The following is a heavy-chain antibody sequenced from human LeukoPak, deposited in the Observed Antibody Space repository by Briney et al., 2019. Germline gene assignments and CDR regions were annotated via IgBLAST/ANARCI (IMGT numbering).Heavy chain of an antibody. V-gene: IGHV3-21*01. CDR2: ISSSSSYI. CDR3: ARDLYGDYPWDY. D-gene: IGHD4-17*01. Sequence: PGGSLRLSCAASGFTFSSYSMNWVRQAPGKGLEWVSSISSSSSYIYYADSVKGRFTTSRDNAKNSLYLQMNSLRAEDTAVYYCARDLYGDYPWDYWGQGTLVTVSS. CDR1: GFTFSSYS. J-gene: IGHJ4*02.